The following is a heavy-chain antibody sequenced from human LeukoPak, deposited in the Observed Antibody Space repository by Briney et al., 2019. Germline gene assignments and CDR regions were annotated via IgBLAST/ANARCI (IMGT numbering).Heavy chain of an antibody. V-gene: IGHV1-69*04. D-gene: IGHD3-22*01. J-gene: IGHJ3*02. CDR2: IIPILGIA. CDR1: GVTFSSYA. CDR3: ARGIGNYYDSSGSHAFDI. Sequence: SVKVSCKVSGVTFSSYAISWVRQAPGQGLEWMGRIIPILGIANYAQKFQGRVTITEDKYTRTAYMEPSSIRHEETAVNYCARGIGNYYDSSGSHAFDIWGQGTMVTVSS.